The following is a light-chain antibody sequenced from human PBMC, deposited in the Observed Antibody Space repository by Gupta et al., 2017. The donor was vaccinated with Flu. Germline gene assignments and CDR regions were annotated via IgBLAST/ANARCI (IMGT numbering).Light chain of an antibody. CDR1: QSVSSN. V-gene: IGKV3-15*01. Sequence: EIVMTQSPATLSVSPGERATLSCRASQSVSSNLAWYQQKPGQAPRLLIYGASTRATGIPARFSGSGSETECTLTISSLQSEECAVYYCQQYKNWHQDRETFGQGTKVEIK. J-gene: IGKJ1*01. CDR2: GAS. CDR3: QQYKNWHQDRET.